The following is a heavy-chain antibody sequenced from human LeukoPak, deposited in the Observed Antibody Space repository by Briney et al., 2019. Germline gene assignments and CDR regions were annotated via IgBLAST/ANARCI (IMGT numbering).Heavy chain of an antibody. CDR3: ARDIELST. V-gene: IGHV3-23*01. Sequence: PSETLSLTCTVSGGPISSYYWSWIRQPPGKGLEWVSLISFSGDNTYYTDSVKGRFTISRDNSKDTLYLQMNSLRAEDTAIYYCARDIELSTWGLGTMVTVSS. D-gene: IGHD3-16*02. CDR1: GGPISSYY. J-gene: IGHJ3*01. CDR2: ISFSGDNT.